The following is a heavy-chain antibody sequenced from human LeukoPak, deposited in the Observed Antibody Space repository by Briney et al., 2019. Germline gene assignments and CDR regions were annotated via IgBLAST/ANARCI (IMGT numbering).Heavy chain of an antibody. CDR3: AAQRGYYYDSSGYYLEYFQH. J-gene: IGHJ1*01. D-gene: IGHD3-22*01. Sequence: PSETLSLTCTVSGGSISSSSYYWGWIRQPPGKGLEWIGSIYYSGSTYYDPSLKSRVTISVDTSKNQFSLKLSSVTAADTAVYYCAAQRGYYYDSSGYYLEYFQHRGQGTLVTVSS. CDR1: GGSISSSSYY. CDR2: IYYSGST. V-gene: IGHV4-39*01.